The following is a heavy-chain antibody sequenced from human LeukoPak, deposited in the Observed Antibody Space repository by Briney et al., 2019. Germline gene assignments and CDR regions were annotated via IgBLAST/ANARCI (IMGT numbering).Heavy chain of an antibody. Sequence: SETLSLTCSVSGGSIRTNYYWGWIRQPPGKGLEWIGSIYYTGKTYYNSSLKSRVTMSIDTSKNQFSLKLSSVTAADTAVYYCARLRGITMVRGVKAGGVWGKGTTVTISS. J-gene: IGHJ6*04. CDR1: GGSIRTNYY. CDR3: ARLRGITMVRGVKAGGV. D-gene: IGHD3-10*01. V-gene: IGHV4-39*07. CDR2: IYYTGKT.